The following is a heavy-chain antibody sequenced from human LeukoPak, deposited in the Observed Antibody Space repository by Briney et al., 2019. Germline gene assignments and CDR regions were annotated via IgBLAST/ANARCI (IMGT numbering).Heavy chain of an antibody. J-gene: IGHJ4*02. CDR1: GFTFSSYG. D-gene: IGHD3-22*01. V-gene: IGHV3-30*02. CDR3: ARDRRRPGYYDSSGYYYYFDY. Sequence: GGSLRLSCAASGFTFSSYGMHWVRQAPGKGLEWVAFIRNDGSNKYYADSVKGRFTISRDNSKNTLYLQMNSLRAEDTAVYYCARDRRRPGYYDSSGYYYYFDYWGQGTLVTVSS. CDR2: IRNDGSNK.